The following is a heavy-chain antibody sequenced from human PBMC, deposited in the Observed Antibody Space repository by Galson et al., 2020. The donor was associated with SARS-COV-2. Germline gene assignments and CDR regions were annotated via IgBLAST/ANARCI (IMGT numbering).Heavy chain of an antibody. CDR3: ARDLGMYGMDV. CDR1: GFTISRYW. Sequence: GGSLRLSCAGSGFTISRYWMNWVRQAPGKGLEWVAVISYDGSNKYYADSVKGRFTISRDNSKNTLYLQMNSLRAEDTAVYYCARDLGMYGMDVWGQGTLVTVSS. D-gene: IGHD7-27*01. J-gene: IGHJ6*02. V-gene: IGHV3-30*03. CDR2: ISYDGSNK.